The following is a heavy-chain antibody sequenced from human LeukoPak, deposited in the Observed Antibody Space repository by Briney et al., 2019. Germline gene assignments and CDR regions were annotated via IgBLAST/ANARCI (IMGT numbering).Heavy chain of an antibody. J-gene: IGHJ4*02. Sequence: PGGSLRLSCAASGFTFSSSVMSWVRQAPGKGLEWVSAISVDGVTTYYAGSVKGRFTVSRDGSKNTMFLQMNSLRAEDTAVYYCAREYCSSTTCQFDSWGQGTLVTVSS. D-gene: IGHD2-2*01. CDR3: AREYCSSTTCQFDS. V-gene: IGHV3-23*01. CDR2: ISVDGVTT. CDR1: GFTFSSSV.